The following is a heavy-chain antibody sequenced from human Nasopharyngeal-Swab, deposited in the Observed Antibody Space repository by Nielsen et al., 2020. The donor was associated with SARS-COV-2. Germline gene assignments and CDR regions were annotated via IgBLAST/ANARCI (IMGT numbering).Heavy chain of an antibody. V-gene: IGHV2-5*02. Sequence: WIRKPPGKALEWLAVIFWDDDKRYSPSLEGRLTITKDTTKNQVVLRMTNVDPVDTGTYYCARVDVSGFYYYGLDVWGQGTTVTVSS. CDR2: IFWDDDK. D-gene: IGHD5-12*01. J-gene: IGHJ6*02. CDR3: ARVDVSGFYYYGLDV.